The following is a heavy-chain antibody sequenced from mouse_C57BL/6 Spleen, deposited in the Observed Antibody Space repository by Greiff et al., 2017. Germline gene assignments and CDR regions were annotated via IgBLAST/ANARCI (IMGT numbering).Heavy chain of an antibody. Sequence: QVQLKESGPGLVQPSQSLSITCTVSGFSLTSYGVHWVRQSPGKGLEWLGVIWSGGSTDYNAAFISRLSISKDNSKSQVFFKMNSLQDDDTAIYYCARANWDETYYFDYWGQGTTLTVSS. CDR1: GFSLTSYG. D-gene: IGHD4-1*01. CDR2: IWSGGST. CDR3: ARANWDETYYFDY. J-gene: IGHJ2*01. V-gene: IGHV2-2*01.